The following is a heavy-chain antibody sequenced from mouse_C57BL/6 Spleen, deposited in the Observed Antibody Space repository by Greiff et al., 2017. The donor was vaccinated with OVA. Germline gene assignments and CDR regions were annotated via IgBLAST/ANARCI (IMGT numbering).Heavy chain of an antibody. J-gene: IGHJ4*01. Sequence: EVQLVESGGGLVQPKGSLKLSCAASGFSFNTYAMNWVRQAPGKGLEWVARIRSKSNNYATYYADSVKDRFTISRDDSESMLYLQMNNLKTEDTAMYYCVSTVVATNAMDYWGQGTSVTVSS. CDR3: VSTVVATNAMDY. D-gene: IGHD1-1*01. V-gene: IGHV10-1*01. CDR2: IRSKSNNYAT. CDR1: GFSFNTYA.